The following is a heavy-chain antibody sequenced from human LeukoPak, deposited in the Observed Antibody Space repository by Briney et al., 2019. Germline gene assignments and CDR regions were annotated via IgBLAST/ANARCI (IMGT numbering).Heavy chain of an antibody. CDR1: GFTFSSYS. Sequence: GGSLRLSCAASGFTFSSYSMNWVRQAPGKGLEWVSSISSSSSYIYYADSVKGRFTISRDNAKNSLYLQMNSLRAEDTAVYYCARDAIFGVVITPHFDYWDQGTLVTVSS. D-gene: IGHD3-3*01. J-gene: IGHJ4*02. V-gene: IGHV3-21*01. CDR2: ISSSSSYI. CDR3: ARDAIFGVVITPHFDY.